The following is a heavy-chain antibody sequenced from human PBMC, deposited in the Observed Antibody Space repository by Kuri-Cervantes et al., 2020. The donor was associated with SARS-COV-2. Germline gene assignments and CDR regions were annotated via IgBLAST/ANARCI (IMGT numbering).Heavy chain of an antibody. CDR1: GFTFSSYW. CDR3: AKDSLLWFGETYYYYYGMDV. Sequence: GGSLRLSCAASGFTFSSYWMGWVRQAPGKGLEWVAVISYDGSNKYYADSVKGRFTISRDNSKNTLYLQMNSLRAEDTAVYYCAKDSLLWFGETYYYYYGMDVWGQGTTVTVSS. J-gene: IGHJ6*02. V-gene: IGHV3-30*18. CDR2: ISYDGSNK. D-gene: IGHD3-10*01.